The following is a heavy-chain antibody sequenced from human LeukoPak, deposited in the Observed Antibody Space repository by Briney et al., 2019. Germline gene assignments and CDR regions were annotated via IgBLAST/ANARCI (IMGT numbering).Heavy chain of an antibody. CDR2: IIPIFGTA. J-gene: IGHJ3*02. Sequence: SVRVSCKASGGTFSSYAISWVRQAPGQGLEWMGGIIPIFGTANYAQKFQGRVTITADKSTSTAYMELSSLRSEDTAVYYCYGYYGWEIAFDIWGQGTMVTVSS. CDR3: YGYYGWEIAFDI. D-gene: IGHD4-17*01. V-gene: IGHV1-69*06. CDR1: GGTFSSYA.